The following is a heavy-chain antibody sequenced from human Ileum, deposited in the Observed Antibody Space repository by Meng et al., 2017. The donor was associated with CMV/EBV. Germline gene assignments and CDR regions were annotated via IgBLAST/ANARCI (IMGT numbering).Heavy chain of an antibody. CDR2: IYYSGNT. D-gene: IGHD1/OR15-1a*01. CDR1: GGSISSVSYY. Sequence: SERLSLTCTVSGGSISSVSYYWGWIRQPPGKGREWIGTIYYSGNTYYSPSLTSRVIVSVDTSKNQFSLKLSSVTAADTAVYYCARGGTAKYIQHWGQGTLVTVSS. CDR3: ARGGTAKYIQH. J-gene: IGHJ1*01. V-gene: IGHV4-39*07.